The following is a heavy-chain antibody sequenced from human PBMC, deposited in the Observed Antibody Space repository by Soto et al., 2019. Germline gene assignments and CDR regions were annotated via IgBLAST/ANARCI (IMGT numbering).Heavy chain of an antibody. D-gene: IGHD6-6*01. CDR2: IHHSGST. J-gene: IGHJ6*02. CDR1: GGSLSSSNW. V-gene: IGHV4-4*02. CDR3: ARHWGIGARPAAYYGTDV. Sequence: SETLSLTCAIYGGSLSSSNWWSWVRQPPGKGLEWIGEIHHSGSTYYNPSLKSRLTISSDTSKNQFSLKLFSVTAADAAVYYCARHWGIGARPAAYYGTDVWGQGTTVTVSS.